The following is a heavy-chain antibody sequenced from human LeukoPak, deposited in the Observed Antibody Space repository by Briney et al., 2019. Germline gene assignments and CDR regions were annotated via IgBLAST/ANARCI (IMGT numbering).Heavy chain of an antibody. V-gene: IGHV5-51*01. J-gene: IGHJ6*02. CDR2: IYPGDSDT. CDR1: GYDFIIYW. Sequence: GESLKISCKGSGYDFIIYWIAWVRQMPGKGLEWMGIIYPGDSDTRYSPSFQGQVTISADKSINTAYLQWTSLKASDIAIYYCARRFRIPVCAENYFYGMDVWGQGTTVTVSS. CDR3: ARRFRIPVCAENYFYGMDV. D-gene: IGHD6-19*01.